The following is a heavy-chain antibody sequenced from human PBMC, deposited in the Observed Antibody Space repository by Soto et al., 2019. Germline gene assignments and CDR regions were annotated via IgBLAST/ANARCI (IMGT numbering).Heavy chain of an antibody. CDR2: IIPIFGTA. D-gene: IGHD2-15*01. CDR3: ARDSSHIVVVVAARLRYYYYGMDV. J-gene: IGHJ6*02. CDR1: GGTFSSYA. Sequence: SVKVSCKASGGTFSSYAISWVRQAPGQGLEWMGGIIPIFGTANYAQKFQGRVTITADESTSTAYMELSSLRSEDTAVYYCARDSSHIVVVVAARLRYYYYGMDVRGQGTTVTVSS. V-gene: IGHV1-69*13.